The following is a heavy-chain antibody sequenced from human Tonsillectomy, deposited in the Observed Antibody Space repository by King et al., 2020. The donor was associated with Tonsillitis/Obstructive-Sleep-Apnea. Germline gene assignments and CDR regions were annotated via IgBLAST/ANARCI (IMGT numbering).Heavy chain of an antibody. V-gene: IGHV5-51*01. D-gene: IGHD1-26*01. CDR3: ASSLEDQLLPYFFDY. CDR2: IYPGDSDT. CDR1: GHTFTNYW. Sequence: VQLVQSGAEVKKPGESLKISCKGSGHTFTNYWIAWVRQMPGKGLEWMGFIYPGDSDTRYSPSFQGQVTISADKSINTAYLQWSSLKASDTAMYYCASSLEDQLLPYFFDYWGQGTLVTVSS. J-gene: IGHJ4*02.